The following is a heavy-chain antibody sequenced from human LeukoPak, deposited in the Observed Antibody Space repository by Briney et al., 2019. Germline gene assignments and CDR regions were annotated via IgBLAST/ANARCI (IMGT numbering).Heavy chain of an antibody. CDR1: GYTFTSYD. D-gene: IGHD3-22*01. Sequence: ASVKVSCKASGYTFTSYDINWVRQATGQGLEWMGWMNPNSGNTGYAQKFQGRVTITRNTSISTAYMELSSLRSEDTAVYYCARVRAAGIYYYDSSGYSSDYWGQGTLVTVSS. CDR2: MNPNSGNT. CDR3: ARVRAAGIYYYDSSGYSSDY. J-gene: IGHJ4*02. V-gene: IGHV1-8*03.